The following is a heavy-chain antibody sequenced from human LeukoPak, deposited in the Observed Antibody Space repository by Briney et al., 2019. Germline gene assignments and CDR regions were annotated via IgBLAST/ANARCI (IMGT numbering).Heavy chain of an antibody. CDR3: ATGTHYDLLPF. CDR1: GYSLTELS. J-gene: IGHJ4*02. CDR2: FDPGSGES. Sequence: ASVTVSFKVFGYSLTELSTHWVRQAPGKGLEWMGGFDPGSGESIYEQKFQDRVTMTEDTSTDTAYMELSSLRSEDTALYYCATGTHYDLLPFWGQGTLVTVSS. D-gene: IGHD3-9*01. V-gene: IGHV1-24*01.